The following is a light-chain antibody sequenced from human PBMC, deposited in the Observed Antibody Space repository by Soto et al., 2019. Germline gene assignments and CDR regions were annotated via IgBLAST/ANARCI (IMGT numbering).Light chain of an antibody. J-gene: IGKJ5*01. Sequence: EIVLTQSPGTLSLSPGERATLSCRASQSVSSSYLAWYQQKPGQAPWLLIYGASPRAPSIPDRFSGSGSGTDFALTVSRLGPEDFAVYYCQQYGSSPLITFGQGTRLEIK. CDR1: QSVSSSY. V-gene: IGKV3-20*01. CDR2: GAS. CDR3: QQYGSSPLIT.